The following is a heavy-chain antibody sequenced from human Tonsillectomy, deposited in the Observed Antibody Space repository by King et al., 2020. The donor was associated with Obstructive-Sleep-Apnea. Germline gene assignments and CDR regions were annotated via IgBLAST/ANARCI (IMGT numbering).Heavy chain of an antibody. Sequence: LQLQESGSGLVKPSQTLSLTCAVCGGSISSGGYSWSWIRQPPGKGLEWIGYIDHSGSTYYNPSLKSRATISVDRSKNQFSLKLSSVTAADTAVYYCARGHTPAIESCWFDPWGQGTLVTVSS. CDR1: GGSISSGGYS. CDR2: IDHSGST. V-gene: IGHV4-30-2*01. CDR3: ARGHTPAIESCWFDP. D-gene: IGHD2-2*02. J-gene: IGHJ5*02.